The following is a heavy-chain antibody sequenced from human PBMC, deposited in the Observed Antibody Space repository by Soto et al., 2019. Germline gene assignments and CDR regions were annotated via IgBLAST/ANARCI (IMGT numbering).Heavy chain of an antibody. J-gene: IGHJ3*02. CDR3: ARMKFLWFGPDAFDI. Sequence: EVQLVESGGGLVKPGGSLRLSCAASGFTFSSYSMNWVRQAPGKGLEWVSSISSSSSYIYYADSVKGRFTISRDNAKNSLYLKMNSLRAEDKAVYYCARMKFLWFGPDAFDIWGQGTMVTVSS. CDR1: GFTFSSYS. V-gene: IGHV3-21*01. D-gene: IGHD3-10*01. CDR2: ISSSSSYI.